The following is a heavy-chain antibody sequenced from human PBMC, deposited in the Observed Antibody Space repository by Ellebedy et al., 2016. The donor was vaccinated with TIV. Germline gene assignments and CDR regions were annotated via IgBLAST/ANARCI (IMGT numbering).Heavy chain of an antibody. CDR1: GFTFSSYS. J-gene: IGHJ4*02. CDR3: ARRSIAGVGDY. D-gene: IGHD6-6*01. V-gene: IGHV3-21*01. Sequence: GGSLRLXXAASGFTFSSYSMNWVRQAPGKGLEWVSSISSSSSYIYYADSVKGRFTISRDNAKNSLYLQMNSLIAEDTAVYYCARRSIAGVGDYWGQGTLVTVSS. CDR2: ISSSSSYI.